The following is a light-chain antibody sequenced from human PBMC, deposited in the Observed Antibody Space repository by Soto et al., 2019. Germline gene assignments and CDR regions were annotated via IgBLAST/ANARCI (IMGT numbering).Light chain of an antibody. J-gene: IGKJ4*01. Sequence: EIVMTQSPATLSVSPGERATLSCRASQSVSSNLAWYQQKPGQAPRLLIYGASTRATGIPARFSGSGSGTEFTLTIRSRQSEDFAVYYCQQYNVWPLTFGGGTKVEFK. CDR3: QQYNVWPLT. V-gene: IGKV3-15*01. CDR2: GAS. CDR1: QSVSSN.